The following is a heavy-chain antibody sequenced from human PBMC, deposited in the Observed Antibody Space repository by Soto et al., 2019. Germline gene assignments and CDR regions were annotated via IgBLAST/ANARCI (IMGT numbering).Heavy chain of an antibody. J-gene: IGHJ4*02. Sequence: ASVKVSCKASGYTFTSYGISWGRPAPGQGLEWMGWISAYNGNTNYAQKLQGRVTMTTDTSTSTAYMELRSLRSDDTAVYYCARGKDYGDYSSYGYWGQGTLVTVSS. V-gene: IGHV1-18*01. D-gene: IGHD4-17*01. CDR3: ARGKDYGDYSSYGY. CDR2: ISAYNGNT. CDR1: GYTFTSYG.